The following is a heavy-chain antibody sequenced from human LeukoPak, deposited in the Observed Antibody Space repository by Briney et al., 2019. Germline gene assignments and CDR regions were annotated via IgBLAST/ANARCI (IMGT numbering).Heavy chain of an antibody. CDR2: INTNTGNP. D-gene: IGHD1-26*01. CDR1: GGTFSSYA. V-gene: IGHV7-4-1*02. Sequence: ASVKVSCKASGGTFSSYAISWVRQAPGQGLEWMGWINTNTGNPTYAQGFTGRFVFSLDTSVSTAYLQISSLKAEDTAVYYCARDLDSGSYGDYNWFDPWGQGTLVTVSS. J-gene: IGHJ5*02. CDR3: ARDLDSGSYGDYNWFDP.